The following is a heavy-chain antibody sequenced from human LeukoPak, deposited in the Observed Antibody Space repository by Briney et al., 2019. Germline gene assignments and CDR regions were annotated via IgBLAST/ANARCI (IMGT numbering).Heavy chain of an antibody. D-gene: IGHD6-25*01. CDR2: IDYSGST. J-gene: IGHJ5*02. Sequence: PSETLSLTCTVSGGSISSSSYYWGWIRQPPGKGLEWIGSIDYSGSTYHNPSLKSRVTISVDTSKNQFSLKVSSVTAADTAVYYCARDRGRFDPWGQGTLVTVSS. CDR3: ARDRGRFDP. CDR1: GGSISSSSYY. V-gene: IGHV4-39*02.